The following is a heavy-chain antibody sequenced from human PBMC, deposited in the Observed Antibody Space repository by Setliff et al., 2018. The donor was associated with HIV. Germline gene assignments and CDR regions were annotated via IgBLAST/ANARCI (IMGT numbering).Heavy chain of an antibody. V-gene: IGHV3-30*02. Sequence: GGSLRLSCAPSGFTFSDYGIHWVRQAPGKGLEWLTYIRYDASNKYYADSVKGRFTISRDNSKNTLYLQMNSLRAEDTAVYYCAKVSGAYYWYFDLWGRGTLVTVSS. J-gene: IGHJ2*01. CDR3: AKVSGAYYWYFDL. CDR2: IRYDASNK. D-gene: IGHD6-25*01. CDR1: GFTFSDYG.